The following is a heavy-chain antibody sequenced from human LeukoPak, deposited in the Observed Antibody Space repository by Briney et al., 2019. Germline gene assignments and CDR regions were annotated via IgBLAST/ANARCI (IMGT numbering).Heavy chain of an antibody. J-gene: IGHJ6*02. Sequence: SVKVSCKASGGTFSSYAISWVRQAPGQGLEWMGRIIPILGIANYAQKFQGRVTMTRDTSTSTVYMELSSLRSDDTAVYYCARVNSSLGGYYYGMDVWGQGTTVTVSS. CDR3: ARVNSSLGGYYYGMDV. D-gene: IGHD6-13*01. CDR1: GGTFSSYA. CDR2: IIPILGIA. V-gene: IGHV1-69*04.